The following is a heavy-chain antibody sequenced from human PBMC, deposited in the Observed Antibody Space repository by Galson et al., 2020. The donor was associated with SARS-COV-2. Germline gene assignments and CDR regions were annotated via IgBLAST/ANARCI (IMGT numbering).Heavy chain of an antibody. Sequence: GESLKISCAASGFTFSNYAMSWVRQAPGKGLEWVSAIYSGGNTYYGDSVKGRFTVSRDTSQNTLYLQMNSLTTEDTAVYYCATLMFATGWTAAEYFHHWGQGTLVTVSS. J-gene: IGHJ1*01. CDR2: IYSGGNT. V-gene: IGHV3-23*03. CDR1: GFTFSNYA. CDR3: ATLMFATGWTAAEYFHH. D-gene: IGHD6-19*01.